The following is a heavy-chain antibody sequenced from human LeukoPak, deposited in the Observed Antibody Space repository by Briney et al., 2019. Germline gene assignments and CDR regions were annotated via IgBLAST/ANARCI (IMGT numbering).Heavy chain of an antibody. CDR3: ATEKGDSPDY. D-gene: IGHD2-21*01. CDR1: GFTFSNYA. V-gene: IGHV3-23*01. J-gene: IGHJ4*02. CDR2: ISGSGGNT. Sequence: GGSLRLSCAASGFTFSNYAMSWVRQAPGKGLEWVSGISGSGGNTYHADSVKGRFTISRDNSKNTLYVQMNSLRAEDTAVYYCATEKGDSPDYWGQGALVTVSS.